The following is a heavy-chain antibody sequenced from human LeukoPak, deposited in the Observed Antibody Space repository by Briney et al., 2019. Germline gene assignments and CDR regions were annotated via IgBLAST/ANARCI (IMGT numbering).Heavy chain of an antibody. CDR2: ISYSGST. J-gene: IGHJ4*02. CDR3: ARHQHQQPHDY. V-gene: IGHV4-39*01. Sequence: SETLSLTCTVSGGSITSSGHYWVWIRQPPGEGLEWIGDISYSGSTYYNPSLRSRVTMSVDTSKNQFSLKLTSVTVADTAVYYCARHQHQQPHDYWGQGTLVTVSS. D-gene: IGHD6-13*01. CDR1: GGSITSSGHY.